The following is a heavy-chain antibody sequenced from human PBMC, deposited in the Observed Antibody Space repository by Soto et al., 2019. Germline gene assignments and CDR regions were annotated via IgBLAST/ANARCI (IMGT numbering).Heavy chain of an antibody. CDR3: AKDRKPRRGYTPLGMDV. Sequence: PGGSLRLSCAASGFTFSSFGMHWVRQAPGKGLEWVAVISYDGSNKYYADSVKGRFTISRDNSKNTLYLQMNSLRAEDTAVYYCAKDRKPRRGYTPLGMDVWGQGTTVT. J-gene: IGHJ6*02. CDR2: ISYDGSNK. CDR1: GFTFSSFG. D-gene: IGHD5-18*01. V-gene: IGHV3-30*18.